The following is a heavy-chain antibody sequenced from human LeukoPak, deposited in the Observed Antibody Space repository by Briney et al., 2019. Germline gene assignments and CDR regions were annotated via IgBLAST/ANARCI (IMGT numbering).Heavy chain of an antibody. CDR1: GCTSRDSA. J-gene: IGHJ4*02. Sequence: GGSPNLSCTASGCTSRDSAVHWVRQAPGEGLEWVSSISSASIYIFYSDSVKGRFTISRDNAKNSLFLQMNSLRAEDTAVYYCAGGAKVGETSALDYWGPGTLVTVSS. CDR3: AGGAKVGETSALDY. V-gene: IGHV3-21*01. D-gene: IGHD1-26*01. CDR2: ISSASIYI.